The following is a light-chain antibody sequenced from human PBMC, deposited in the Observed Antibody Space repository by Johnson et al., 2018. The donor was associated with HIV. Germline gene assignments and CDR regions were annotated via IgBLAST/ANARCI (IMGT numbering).Light chain of an antibody. CDR3: ETWDNSLNVGHV. CDR2: EDT. V-gene: IGLV1-51*02. Sequence: QSVLTQPPSVSAAPGQKVSISCSGSSSNIGDNYVSWYQQVPGTAPKLLIYEDTKRPSGIPDRFSGSKSGTSATLAITGLQTWDEADYYCETWDNSLNVGHVLVTGTKVIVL. CDR1: SSNIGDNY. J-gene: IGLJ1*01.